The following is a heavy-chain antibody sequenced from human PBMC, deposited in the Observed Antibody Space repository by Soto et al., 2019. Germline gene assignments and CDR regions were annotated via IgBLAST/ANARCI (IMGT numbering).Heavy chain of an antibody. Sequence: TGGSLRLSCAASGFTFSSYSMNWVRQAPGKGLEWVSSISSSSSYIYYADSVKGRFTISRDNAKNSLYLQMNSLRAEDTAVYYCARDDGLRFLEWFQYYYGMDVWGQGTTVTVSS. D-gene: IGHD3-3*01. V-gene: IGHV3-21*01. CDR3: ARDDGLRFLEWFQYYYGMDV. CDR2: ISSSSSYI. CDR1: GFTFSSYS. J-gene: IGHJ6*02.